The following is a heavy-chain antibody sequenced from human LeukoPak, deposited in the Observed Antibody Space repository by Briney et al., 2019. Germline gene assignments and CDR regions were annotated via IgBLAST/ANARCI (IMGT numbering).Heavy chain of an antibody. J-gene: IGHJ4*02. V-gene: IGHV4-38-2*01. CDR3: ARQSSRYYGSTPDY. CDR1: GYSISSGYY. Sequence: PSETLSLTCAVSGYSISSGYYWGWIRQPPGKGLEWIGSIYHSGSTYYNPSLKSRVTISVDTSKNQFSLKLSSVTAADTAVYYCARQSSRYYGSTPDYWGQGTLVTVSS. CDR2: IYHSGST. D-gene: IGHD4-17*01.